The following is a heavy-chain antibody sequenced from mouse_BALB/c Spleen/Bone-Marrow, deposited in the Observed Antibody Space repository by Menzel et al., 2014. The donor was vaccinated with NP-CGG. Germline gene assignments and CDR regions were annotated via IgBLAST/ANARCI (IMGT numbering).Heavy chain of an antibody. Sequence: EVQRVESGGGLVKLGGSLKLSCAASGFTFSSYYMSWVRQTPEKRLELVAAITSNGGNTYYPDTVKGRFTISRDNAKNALYLQMSRLKSEDTAMYYCARPLYDGYYVAYWGQGTLVTVSA. J-gene: IGHJ3*01. CDR3: ARPLYDGYYVAY. CDR2: ITSNGGNT. V-gene: IGHV5-6-2*01. CDR1: GFTFSSYY. D-gene: IGHD2-3*01.